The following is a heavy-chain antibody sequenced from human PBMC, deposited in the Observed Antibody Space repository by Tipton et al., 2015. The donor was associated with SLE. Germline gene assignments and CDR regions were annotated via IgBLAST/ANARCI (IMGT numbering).Heavy chain of an antibody. CDR1: GGSVSSSSKY. CDR3: ARGFLNPVTTVHYYFDL. Sequence: TLSLTCTVSGGSVSSSSKYWAWIRQPPGKGLEWFGSIYYTGTTTYYNSFLKSRVTMSVDTSKNQFSLRLTSVIAADTAVYYCARGFLNPVTTVHYYFDLWGRGTLVTVSS. CDR2: IYYTGTTT. V-gene: IGHV4-39*07. J-gene: IGHJ2*01. D-gene: IGHD4-11*01.